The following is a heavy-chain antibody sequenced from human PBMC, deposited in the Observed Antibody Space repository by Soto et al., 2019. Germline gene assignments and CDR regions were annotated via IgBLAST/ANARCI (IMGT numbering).Heavy chain of an antibody. D-gene: IGHD3-22*01. CDR2: INPNSGGT. CDR1: GYTFTGYY. J-gene: IGHJ6*02. Sequence: ASVKVSCKASGYTFTGYYMHWVRQAPGQGLEWMGWINPNSGGTNYAQKFQGWVTMTRDTSIGTAYMELSRLRSDDTAVYYCARERLSSGYYYYYYGMDVWGQGTTVTVSS. V-gene: IGHV1-2*04. CDR3: ARERLSSGYYYYYYGMDV.